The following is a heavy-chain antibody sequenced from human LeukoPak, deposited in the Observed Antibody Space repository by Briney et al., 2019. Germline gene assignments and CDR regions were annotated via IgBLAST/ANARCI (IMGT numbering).Heavy chain of an antibody. CDR1: GFTFSNHG. V-gene: IGHV3-21*01. CDR2: VSASSSYI. CDR3: ATERSCGSFSCGAYYFES. Sequence: GGSLRLSCAASGFTFSNHGMDWVRQAPGKGLEWVSSVSASSSYIHYADSVKGRFTTSRDSARNSMYLQMSSLRAEDTAVYFCATERSCGSFSCGAYYFESWGQGTLVTVSS. J-gene: IGHJ4*01. D-gene: IGHD2-15*01.